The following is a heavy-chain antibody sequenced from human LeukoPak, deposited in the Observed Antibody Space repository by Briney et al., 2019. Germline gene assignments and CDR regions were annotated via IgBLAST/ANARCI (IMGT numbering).Heavy chain of an antibody. CDR1: GFTFSSYT. Sequence: GGSLRLSCAASGFTFSSYTMHWVRQAPGTGLERVAVISYDGSTKYYADSMKGRFTISRDNSKNTLYLQMNSLRAEDTAVYYCAREGYYDSSGYSDAGIDYWGQGSLVTVSS. CDR2: ISYDGSTK. V-gene: IGHV3-30*04. CDR3: AREGYYDSSGYSDAGIDY. J-gene: IGHJ4*02. D-gene: IGHD3-22*01.